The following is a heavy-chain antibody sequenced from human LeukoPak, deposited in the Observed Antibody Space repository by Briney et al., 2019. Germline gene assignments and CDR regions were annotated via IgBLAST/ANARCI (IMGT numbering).Heavy chain of an antibody. D-gene: IGHD6-19*01. CDR3: ARDQSWLVQWPFDY. Sequence: GGSLRLSCAASGFTFSSYSMNWVRQAPGKGLEWVSSISSSSSYIYYADSVKGRFTISRDNAKNSLYLQMNSLRAEDTAVYYCARDQSWLVQWPFDYWGQGTLVTVSS. J-gene: IGHJ4*02. V-gene: IGHV3-21*01. CDR1: GFTFSSYS. CDR2: ISSSSSYI.